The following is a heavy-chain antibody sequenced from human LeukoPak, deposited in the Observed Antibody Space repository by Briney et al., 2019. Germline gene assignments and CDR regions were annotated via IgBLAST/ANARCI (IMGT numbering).Heavy chain of an antibody. Sequence: GGSLRLSCAASGLTFSNAWMSWVRQAPGKGLEWVGRIKSKTDGGTTDYAAPVKGRFTISRDDSKNTLYLQMNSLKTEDTAVYYCTTGTYCGGDCYLDYWGQGTLVTVSS. D-gene: IGHD2-21*02. CDR1: GLTFSNAW. CDR3: TTGTYCGGDCYLDY. J-gene: IGHJ4*02. V-gene: IGHV3-15*01. CDR2: IKSKTDGGTT.